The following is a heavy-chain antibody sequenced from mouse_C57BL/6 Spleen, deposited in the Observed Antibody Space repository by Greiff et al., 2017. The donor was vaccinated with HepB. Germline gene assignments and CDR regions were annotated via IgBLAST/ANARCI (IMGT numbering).Heavy chain of an antibody. D-gene: IGHD1-1*01. CDR2: ISSGSSTI. V-gene: IGHV5-17*01. J-gene: IGHJ4*01. Sequence: EVQGVESGGGLVKPGGSLKLSCAASGFTFSDYGMHWVRQAPEKGLEWVAYISSGSSTIYYADTVKGRFTISRDNAKNTLFLQMTSLRSEDTAMYYGARSGDYYGRSYDAMDYWGQGTTVTVSS. CDR1: GFTFSDYG. CDR3: ARSGDYYGRSYDAMDY.